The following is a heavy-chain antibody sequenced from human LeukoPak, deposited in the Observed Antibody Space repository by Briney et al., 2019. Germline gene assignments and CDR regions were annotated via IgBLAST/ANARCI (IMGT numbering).Heavy chain of an antibody. D-gene: IGHD1-1*01. CDR2: INADGSTA. V-gene: IGHV3-74*01. CDR1: GFTFGNSW. Sequence: GGSLRLSCAASGFTFGNSWVHWVRQAPGKGLVWVSLINADGSTATYADSVKGRFTISRDNAKNSLYLQMNSLRAEDTALYYCAKDDGNDYYYYYMDVWGKGTTVTVSS. CDR3: AKDDGNDYYYYYMDV. J-gene: IGHJ6*03.